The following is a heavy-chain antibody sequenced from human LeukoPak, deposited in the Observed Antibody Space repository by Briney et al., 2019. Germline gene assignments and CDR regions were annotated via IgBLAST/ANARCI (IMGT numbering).Heavy chain of an antibody. D-gene: IGHD3-22*01. J-gene: IGHJ4*02. CDR1: GGTFSSYA. CDR3: ARGVVHYYDSSGYYGY. Sequence: SVKVSCKASGGTFSSYAISWVRQAPGQGLEWMGRIIPILGIANYAQKFQGRVTITADKSTSTAYMELSSLRSEDTAVYHCARGVVHYYDSSGYYGYWGQGTLVTVSS. CDR2: IIPILGIA. V-gene: IGHV1-69*04.